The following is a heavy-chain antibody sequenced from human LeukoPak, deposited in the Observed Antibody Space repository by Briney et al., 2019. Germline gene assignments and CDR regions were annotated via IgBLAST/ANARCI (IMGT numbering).Heavy chain of an antibody. Sequence: GGSLRLSCAASGFTFSSYGMHWRRQAPDRGLEWVAFIRYDGSNKYYADSVKGRLTISRDNSKNTLYLQMNSLRAEDTAVYYCAKAPRTTMLAFDILGQGTMVTVSS. V-gene: IGHV3-30*02. CDR3: AKAPRTTMLAFDI. D-gene: IGHD2-2*01. J-gene: IGHJ3*02. CDR2: IRYDGSNK. CDR1: GFTFSSYG.